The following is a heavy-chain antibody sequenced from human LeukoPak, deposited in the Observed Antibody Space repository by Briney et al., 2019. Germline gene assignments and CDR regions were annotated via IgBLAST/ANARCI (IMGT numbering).Heavy chain of an antibody. Sequence: PSETLSLTCNVSGGSISGYHWSWIRQPPGKGLEWLGYIYYSGSSNYNPSLKSRVTMSADTSKNQFSLKLSSVTAADTAVYYCAGSGGLANTGAVFDYWGQGTLVTVSS. D-gene: IGHD3-10*01. CDR3: AGSGGLANTGAVFDY. CDR1: GGSISGYH. CDR2: IYYSGSS. J-gene: IGHJ4*02. V-gene: IGHV4-59*01.